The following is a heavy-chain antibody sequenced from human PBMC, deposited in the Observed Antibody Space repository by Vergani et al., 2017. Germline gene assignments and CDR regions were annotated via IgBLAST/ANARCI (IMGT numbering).Heavy chain of an antibody. J-gene: IGHJ6*03. V-gene: IGHV1-69*12. D-gene: IGHD2-2*01. Sequence: QVQLVQSGAEVKKPGSSVKVSCKASGGTFSSYAISWVRQAPGQGLEWMGGIIPIFGTANYAQKFQGRVTITADESTSTAYMELSSLRSEETAVYYCARAEIVVVPAAMGDYYYYYMDVWGKGTTVTVSS. CDR1: GGTFSSYA. CDR3: ARAEIVVVPAAMGDYYYYYMDV. CDR2: IIPIFGTA.